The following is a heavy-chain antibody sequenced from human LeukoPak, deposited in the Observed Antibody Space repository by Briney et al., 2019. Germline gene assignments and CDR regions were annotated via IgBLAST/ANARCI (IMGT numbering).Heavy chain of an antibody. CDR2: ISSSSSYI. CDR3: ARDADRYCSGGSCYSSWFDP. D-gene: IGHD2-15*01. V-gene: IGHV3-21*01. J-gene: IGHJ5*02. Sequence: GGSLRLSCAASGFTFSSYSMNWVRQAPGKGLEWVSSISSSSSYIYYADSVKGRFTISRDNAKNSLDLQMNSLRAEDTAVYYCARDADRYCSGGSCYSSWFDPWGQGTLVTVSS. CDR1: GFTFSSYS.